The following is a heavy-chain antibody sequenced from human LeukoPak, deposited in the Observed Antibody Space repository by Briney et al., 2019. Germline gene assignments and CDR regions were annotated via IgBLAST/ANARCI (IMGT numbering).Heavy chain of an antibody. Sequence: SVKVSCKAFGGSLSTYVISWVRQAPGQGLELMGAIIPIFGTTNYAQRFQGRVTITTDESTSTAYMELSSLISGDTAMYYCARGLRDTFCSGGSCYSDYWGQGTLVTVSS. CDR2: IIPIFGTT. V-gene: IGHV1-69*05. CDR3: ARGLRDTFCSGGSCYSDY. CDR1: GGSLSTYV. D-gene: IGHD2-15*01. J-gene: IGHJ4*02.